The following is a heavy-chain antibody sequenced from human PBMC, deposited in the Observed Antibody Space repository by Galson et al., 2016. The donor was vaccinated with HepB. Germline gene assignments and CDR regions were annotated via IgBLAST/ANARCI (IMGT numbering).Heavy chain of an antibody. CDR2: ISNDGSDY. V-gene: IGHV3-30-3*01. Sequence: SLRLSCAASGLTFSRFAMHWVRQAPGKGLEWVAVISNDGSDYYYSDSVKGRFTISRDNSKNTLYLQMNSLRVEDTAVYYCARDVPSSSWFDAVDIWGQGTTVTVSS. J-gene: IGHJ3*02. CDR3: ARDVPSSSWFDAVDI. D-gene: IGHD6-13*01. CDR1: GLTFSRFA.